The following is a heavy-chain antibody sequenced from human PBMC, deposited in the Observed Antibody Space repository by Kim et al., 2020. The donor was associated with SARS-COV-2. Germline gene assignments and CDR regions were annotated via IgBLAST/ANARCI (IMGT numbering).Heavy chain of an antibody. D-gene: IGHD1-1*01. CDR1: GFTFDDYA. J-gene: IGHJ4*02. CDR2: IGWSSGTI. V-gene: IGHV3-9*01. CDR3: AKGGTVQDFDY. Sequence: GGSLRLSCAASGFTFDDYAMHWVRQAPGKGLEWVSGIGWSSGTIGYADSVKGRFTISRDNAKNSLYLQMNSLRTDDTALYCCAKGGTVQDFDYWGRGTLV.